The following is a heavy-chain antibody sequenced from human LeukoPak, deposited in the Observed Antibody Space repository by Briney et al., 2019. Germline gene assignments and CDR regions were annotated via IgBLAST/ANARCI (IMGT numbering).Heavy chain of an antibody. V-gene: IGHV4-30-4*01. CDR3: XRDVQGARDTMIVRAFDI. CDR2: IYYSGST. J-gene: IGHJ3*02. D-gene: IGHD3-22*01. CDR1: GGSISSGDYY. Sequence: SETLSLTCTVSGGSISSGDYYWSWIRQPPGKGLEWIGYIYYSGSTYYNPSLKSRVTISVDTSKNQFSLKLSSVTAADTAVYXCXRDVQGARDTMIVRAFDIWGQGTMVTVSS.